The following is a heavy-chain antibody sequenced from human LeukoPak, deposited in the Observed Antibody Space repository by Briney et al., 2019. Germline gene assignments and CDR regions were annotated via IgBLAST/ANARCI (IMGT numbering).Heavy chain of an antibody. CDR3: ARDAGQVTNYFDY. Sequence: SETLSLTCAVSGGSISSSNWWRWVRQPPGKGLEWIGEIYHSGSTNYNPSLKSRVTISVDKSKNQISLKLSSVTAADTAVYYCARDAGQVTNYFDYWGQGTLVTVSS. J-gene: IGHJ4*02. D-gene: IGHD4-17*01. CDR1: GGSISSSNW. V-gene: IGHV4-4*02. CDR2: IYHSGST.